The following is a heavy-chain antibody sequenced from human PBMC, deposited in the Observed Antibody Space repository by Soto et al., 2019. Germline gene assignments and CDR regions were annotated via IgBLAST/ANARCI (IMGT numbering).Heavy chain of an antibody. CDR3: ARGRSSSGWCDP. CDR1: GYTFTSYA. CDR2: INAGTGNT. J-gene: IGHJ5*02. Sequence: QVQLVQSGAEVKKPGASVKVSCKASGYTFTSYAMHWVRQAPGQRLEWMGWINAGTGNTKYSQKFQVRVTITRDTSASTAYMELSSLRSEDTAVYYCARGRSSSGWCDPWGQGTLVTVAS. D-gene: IGHD6-6*01. V-gene: IGHV1-3*01.